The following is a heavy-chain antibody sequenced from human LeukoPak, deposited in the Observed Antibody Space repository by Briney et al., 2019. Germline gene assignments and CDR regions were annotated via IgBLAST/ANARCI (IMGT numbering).Heavy chain of an antibody. D-gene: IGHD1-20*01. Sequence: PSETLSLTCAVYGESFSGYYWSWIRQPPGKGLEWIGEINHSGSTNYNPSLKSRVTISVDTSKNQFSLKLSSVTAADTAVYYCARSGSMPRYNWNRIIHRAYYFDYWGQGTLVTVSS. CDR1: GESFSGYY. CDR3: ARSGSMPRYNWNRIIHRAYYFDY. V-gene: IGHV4-34*01. CDR2: INHSGST. J-gene: IGHJ4*02.